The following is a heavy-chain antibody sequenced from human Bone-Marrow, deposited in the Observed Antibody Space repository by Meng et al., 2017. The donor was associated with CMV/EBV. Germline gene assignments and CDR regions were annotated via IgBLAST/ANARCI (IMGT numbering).Heavy chain of an antibody. D-gene: IGHD5-24*01. V-gene: IGHV4-34*01. CDR1: GVSFSDNY. J-gene: IGHJ2*01. CDR2: INHSGST. Sequence: QVQLQQWGAGLLKSSETLSLTCAVYGVSFSDNYWSWIRQPPGKGLEWIGEINHSGSTNYNPSLKSRVTISVDTSKSQFSLKLRFVTAADRAVYYCARAVRDGEMATIKRYTRGWYFDLWGRGTLVTVSS. CDR3: ARAVRDGEMATIKRYTRGWYFDL.